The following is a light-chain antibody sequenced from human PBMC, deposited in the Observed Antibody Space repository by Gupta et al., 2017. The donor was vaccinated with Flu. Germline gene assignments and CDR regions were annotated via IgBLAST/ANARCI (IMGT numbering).Light chain of an antibody. CDR2: KAS. J-gene: IGKJ2*01. V-gene: IGKV1-5*03. CDR3: QQYNTYSYT. Sequence: ASVGNRVTITCRASQSISSWLAWYQQKPGKAPKLLIYKASSLESGVQSRFSGSGSGIAFTLTISSLQPDDFATYYCQQYNTYSYTFGQGTKLEIK. CDR1: QSISSW.